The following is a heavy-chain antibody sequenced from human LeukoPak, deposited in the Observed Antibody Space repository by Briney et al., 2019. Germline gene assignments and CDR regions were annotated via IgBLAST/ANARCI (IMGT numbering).Heavy chain of an antibody. CDR2: IRYDGGNK. CDR1: GFSFSTYG. D-gene: IGHD2-15*01. V-gene: IGHV3-30*02. Sequence: GGSLRLSCAASGFSFSTYGMHWVRQAPGKGLEWVAFIRYDGGNKYYADSVKGRFTISRDNAKNSLYLQMNSLRVEDTAVYYCARDGVVVAIDYWGQGTLVTVSS. J-gene: IGHJ4*02. CDR3: ARDGVVVAIDY.